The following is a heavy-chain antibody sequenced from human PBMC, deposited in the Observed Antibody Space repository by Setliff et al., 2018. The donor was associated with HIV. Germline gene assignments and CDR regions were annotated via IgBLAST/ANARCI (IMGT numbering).Heavy chain of an antibody. CDR3: AKNRNRYYYDNSGYPDH. V-gene: IGHV3-23*01. CDR2: ISGGGGST. CDR1: GFTFSNYA. J-gene: IGHJ4*02. Sequence: GGSLRLSCAASGFTFSNYAVSWVRQAPGKGLEWVSLISGGGGSTYYADSVKGRFTISRDNSKNTLYLQMNSLRAEDTAVYYCAKNRNRYYYDNSGYPDHWGQGTLVTVSS. D-gene: IGHD3-22*01.